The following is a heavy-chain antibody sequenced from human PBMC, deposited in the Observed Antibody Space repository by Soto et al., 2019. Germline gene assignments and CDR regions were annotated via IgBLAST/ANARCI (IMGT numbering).Heavy chain of an antibody. CDR2: IYHSGST. D-gene: IGHD3-10*01. CDR3: ARDQNGSGNYYTRYFDY. Sequence: ETKCLTCAVSGGSSDSRYWWSWVHQYPGKGLEWIGEIYHSGSTNYNPSLKSRVTISVDKSKNQFSLNLSSVTAADTAVYYCARDQNGSGNYYTRYFDYWGQGTLVTVSS. J-gene: IGHJ4*02. CDR1: GGSSDSRYW. V-gene: IGHV4-4*02.